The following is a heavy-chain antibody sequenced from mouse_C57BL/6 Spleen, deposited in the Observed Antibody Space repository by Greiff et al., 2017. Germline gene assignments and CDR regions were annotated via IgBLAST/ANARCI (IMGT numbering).Heavy chain of an antibody. Sequence: VQLQQPGAELVLPGASVKLSCKASGYPFTSYWMHWVKQRPGQGLEWIGEIDPSDSYTNYNQKFEGKSTLTVDKSSSTAYMQLSSLTSEDSAVYYGARGFAYWGQGTLVTVSA. CDR2: IDPSDSYT. J-gene: IGHJ3*01. CDR3: ARGFAY. V-gene: IGHV1-69*01. CDR1: GYPFTSYW.